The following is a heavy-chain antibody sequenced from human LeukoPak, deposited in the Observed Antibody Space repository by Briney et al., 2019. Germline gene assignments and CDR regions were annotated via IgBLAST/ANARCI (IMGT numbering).Heavy chain of an antibody. J-gene: IGHJ6*02. CDR3: ASSYYDSSGYFLPSPYYYYYYGMDV. V-gene: IGHV4-59*08. CDR2: IYYSGST. D-gene: IGHD3-22*01. Sequence: SETLSLTCTVSGGSISSYYWSWIRQPPGKGLEWIGYIYYSGSTNYNPSLKSRVTISVDTSKNQFSLKLSSVTAADTAVYYCASSYYDSSGYFLPSPYYYYYYGMDVWGQGTTVTVSS. CDR1: GGSISSYY.